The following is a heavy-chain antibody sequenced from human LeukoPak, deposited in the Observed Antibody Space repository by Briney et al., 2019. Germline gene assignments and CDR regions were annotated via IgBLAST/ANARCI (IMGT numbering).Heavy chain of an antibody. CDR1: GGSISGYY. Sequence: SETLSLTCTVSGGSISGYYWSWIRQPPGKGLEWIGYIYYSGSTNYNPSLKSRVTISVDTSKNQFSLKLSSVTAADTAVYYCARGRHAANYYDSSGYQGNSFDYWGQGTLVTVSS. CDR3: ARGRHAANYYDSSGYQGNSFDY. D-gene: IGHD3-22*01. V-gene: IGHV4-59*12. J-gene: IGHJ4*02. CDR2: IYYSGST.